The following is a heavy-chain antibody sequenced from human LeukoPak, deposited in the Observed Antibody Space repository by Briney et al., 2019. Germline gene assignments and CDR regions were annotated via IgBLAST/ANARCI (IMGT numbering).Heavy chain of an antibody. Sequence: GGSLRLSCAASGFTFSSYSMNWVRQAPGKGLEWVSSISSSSSYIYYADSVKGRFTISRDNAKNSLYLQMNSLRAEDTAVYYCARQAPTTTYYYDSSGYYAPGTSPFNDAFDIWGQGTMVTVSS. CDR2: ISSSSSYI. CDR1: GFTFSSYS. CDR3: ARQAPTTTYYYDSSGYYAPGTSPFNDAFDI. V-gene: IGHV3-21*01. D-gene: IGHD3-22*01. J-gene: IGHJ3*02.